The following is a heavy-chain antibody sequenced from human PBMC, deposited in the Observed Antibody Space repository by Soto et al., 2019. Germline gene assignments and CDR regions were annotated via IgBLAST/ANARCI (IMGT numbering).Heavy chain of an antibody. D-gene: IGHD5-18*01. V-gene: IGHV4-31*03. J-gene: IGHJ4*02. CDR1: GGSISSGGYY. Sequence: QVQLQESGPGLVKPSQTLSLTCTVSGGSISSGGYYWSWIRQHPGKGLEWIGYIYYSGSTYYNPSLKSRVSIAVDTTKNQFSLKLSSVTAADTAVYYCARSGYSYGPNPLLYWGQGTLVTVSS. CDR3: ARSGYSYGPNPLLY. CDR2: IYYSGST.